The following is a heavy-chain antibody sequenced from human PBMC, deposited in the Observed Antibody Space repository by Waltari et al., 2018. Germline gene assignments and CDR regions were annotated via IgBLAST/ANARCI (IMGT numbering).Heavy chain of an antibody. Sequence: EVQLVESGGDLVQPGGFLRLSCGAPGFAFSSYWMQWVRQVPGKGLVWVSLINSDGSNTEYADSVKGRFTISRDNAKNSLYLQMNSLRVEDTAVYYCLGGAGWLTDYWGQGTLVTVSS. CDR1: GFAFSSYW. V-gene: IGHV3-74*03. J-gene: IGHJ4*02. CDR3: LGGAGWLTDY. CDR2: INSDGSNT. D-gene: IGHD2-15*01.